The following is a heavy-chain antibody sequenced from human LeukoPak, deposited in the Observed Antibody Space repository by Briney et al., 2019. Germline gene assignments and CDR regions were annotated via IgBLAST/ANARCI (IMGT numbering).Heavy chain of an antibody. V-gene: IGHV4-59*08. J-gene: IGHJ4*02. CDR1: GGSISSYY. CDR2: IYYSGST. Sequence: SETLSLTCTVSGGSISSYYWSWIRQPPGKGLEWIGYIYYSGSTNYNPSLKSRVTISVDTSKNQFSLKLSSVTAADTAVYYCAGQSGGVYYYDSSGYYDYWDQGTLVTVSS. D-gene: IGHD3-22*01. CDR3: AGQSGGVYYYDSSGYYDY.